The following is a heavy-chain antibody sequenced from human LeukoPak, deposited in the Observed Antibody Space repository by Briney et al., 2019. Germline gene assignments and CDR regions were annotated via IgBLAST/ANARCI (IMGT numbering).Heavy chain of an antibody. Sequence: GGSLRLSCVASGFTFSDYYMSWIRQAPGKGLEWISYISSSSSYTDYADSVKGRFTISRDNAKNSLTLQMNSLRAEDTAVYYCARDSGYSGYSDYWGQGTLVTVSS. D-gene: IGHD5-12*01. J-gene: IGHJ4*02. V-gene: IGHV3-11*05. CDR2: ISSSSSYT. CDR3: ARDSGYSGYSDY. CDR1: GFTFSDYY.